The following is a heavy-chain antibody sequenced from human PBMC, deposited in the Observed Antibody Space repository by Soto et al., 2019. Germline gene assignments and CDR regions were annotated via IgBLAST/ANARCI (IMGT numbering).Heavy chain of an antibody. J-gene: IGHJ6*02. Sequence: GASVKVSCKASGYTFTSYGISWVRQAPGQGLEWMGWISAYNGNTNYAQKLQGRVTMTTDTSTSTAYMELRSLRSDDTAVYYCARASGSSSYYYYGMDVWGQGTTVTVSS. CDR1: GYTFTSYG. CDR3: ARASGSSSYYYYGMDV. D-gene: IGHD6-6*01. CDR2: ISAYNGNT. V-gene: IGHV1-18*01.